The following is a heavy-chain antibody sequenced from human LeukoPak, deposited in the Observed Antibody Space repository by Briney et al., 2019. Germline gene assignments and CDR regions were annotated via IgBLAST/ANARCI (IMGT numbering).Heavy chain of an antibody. Sequence: SRSTNYNPSLKSRVTMSVGTSKNQFSLKLSSVTAADTAVYYCARGIWFDPWGQGTLVTVSS. CDR2: SRST. CDR3: ARGIWFDP. V-gene: IGHV4-4*07. J-gene: IGHJ5*02.